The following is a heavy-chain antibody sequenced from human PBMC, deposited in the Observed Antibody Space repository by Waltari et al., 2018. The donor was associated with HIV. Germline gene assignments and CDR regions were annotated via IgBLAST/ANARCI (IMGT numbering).Heavy chain of an antibody. CDR2: INPNSGGT. J-gene: IGHJ6*02. CDR3: ARDRARTTDYYYYGMDV. Sequence: QVQLVQSGAEVKKPGASVKVSCKASGYTSTGYYMHWVRQAPGQGLAWMGWINPNSGGTNYAQKFQGRVTMTRDTSISTAYMELSRLRSDDTAVYYCARDRARTTDYYYYGMDVWGQGTTVTVSS. V-gene: IGHV1-2*02. D-gene: IGHD1-7*01. CDR1: GYTSTGYY.